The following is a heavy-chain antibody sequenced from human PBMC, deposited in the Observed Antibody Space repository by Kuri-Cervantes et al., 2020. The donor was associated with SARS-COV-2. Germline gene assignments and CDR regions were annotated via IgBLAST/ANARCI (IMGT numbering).Heavy chain of an antibody. J-gene: IGHJ4*02. CDR1: GGSISSSSYY. CDR3: ARQSDSVDY. CDR2: IYYSGST. Sequence: ESLKISCTVSGGSISSSSYYWGWIRQPPGKGLEWIGSIYYSGSTYCNPSLKSRVTISVDTSKNQFSLKLSSVTAADTAVYYCARQSDSVDYWGQGTLVTVSS. D-gene: IGHD2-15*01. V-gene: IGHV4-39*01.